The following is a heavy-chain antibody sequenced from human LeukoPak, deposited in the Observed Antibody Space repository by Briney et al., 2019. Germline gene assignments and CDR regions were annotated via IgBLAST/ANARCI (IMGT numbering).Heavy chain of an antibody. CDR1: GGSISSSSYY. J-gene: IGHJ4*02. Sequence: SETLSLTCTVSGGSISSSSYYWGWIRQPPGKGLEWIGSIYYSGSTYYNPSLKSRVTISVDTSKNQFSLKLSSVTAADTAVYYCARQNRGYSYGHYFDYWGQGTLVTVSS. D-gene: IGHD5-18*01. CDR2: IYYSGST. V-gene: IGHV4-39*01. CDR3: ARQNRGYSYGHYFDY.